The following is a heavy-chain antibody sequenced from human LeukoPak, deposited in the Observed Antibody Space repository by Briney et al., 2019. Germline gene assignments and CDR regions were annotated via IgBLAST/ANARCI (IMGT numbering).Heavy chain of an antibody. CDR3: AKAFGTNGYFQLPIDF. CDR2: ITAPGDAT. J-gene: IGHJ4*02. D-gene: IGHD2-8*01. Sequence: AGGSLRLSCATSGFTFSSNAMNWVRQAPGKGLECVSAITAPGDATCYADSVKGRFSISRDNSKNTLYLQLNSLRAEDTALYYCAKAFGTNGYFQLPIDFWGQGTLVTVSS. CDR1: GFTFSSNA. V-gene: IGHV3-23*01.